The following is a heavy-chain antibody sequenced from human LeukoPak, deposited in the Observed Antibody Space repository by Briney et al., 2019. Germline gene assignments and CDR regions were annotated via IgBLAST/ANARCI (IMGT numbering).Heavy chain of an antibody. CDR2: IKQDGSEK. J-gene: IGHJ5*02. D-gene: IGHD3-10*01. CDR3: ARNRLPYYYGSGSPYEAFDP. CDR1: GFTFSSYW. V-gene: IGHV3-7*03. Sequence: GGSLRLSCAASGFTFSSYWISWVRQAPGKGLEWVANIKQDGSEKYYVDSVKGRFTISRDNAKNSLYLQMNSLRAEDTAVYYCARNRLPYYYGSGSPYEAFDPWGQGTLVTVSS.